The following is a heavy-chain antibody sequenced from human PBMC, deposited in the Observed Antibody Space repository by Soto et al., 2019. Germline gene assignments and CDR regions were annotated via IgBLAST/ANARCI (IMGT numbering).Heavy chain of an antibody. CDR3: ARVYGIAVAGTLDF. V-gene: IGHV3-48*01. D-gene: IGHD6-19*01. CDR2: ISSGSSTI. J-gene: IGHJ4*02. Sequence: EVQLVESGGGLVQPGGSLRLSCAASVFTLSSYSMNWVRQAPGKGLEWVSYISSGSSTIYYADSVKGRFTISRDNAKNSLYLQMNSLRAEDTAVYYCARVYGIAVAGTLDFWGQGTLVTVSS. CDR1: VFTLSSYS.